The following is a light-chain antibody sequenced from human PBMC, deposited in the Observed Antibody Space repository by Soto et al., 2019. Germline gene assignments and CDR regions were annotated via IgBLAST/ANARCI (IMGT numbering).Light chain of an antibody. CDR1: QSVSSSY. CDR3: HQYGSSAWT. Sequence: EIVLTQSPGILSLSPGERATLSCVASQSVSSSYLAWYQQKPGQAPRLLIYGASSRATGIPDRFSGSGSGTDFTLTISRLEPEDFAVYYCHQYGSSAWTFGQGTKVDIK. V-gene: IGKV3-20*01. CDR2: GAS. J-gene: IGKJ1*01.